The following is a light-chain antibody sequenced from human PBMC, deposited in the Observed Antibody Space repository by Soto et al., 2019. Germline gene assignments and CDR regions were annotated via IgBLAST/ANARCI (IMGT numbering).Light chain of an antibody. Sequence: DIQMTQSPSTLSAYVGDRVTMTCRASQSVNSWLARYQQKPGKAPKLLIYQASTLESGVPSRFSGSRSGTEFTLTISSLQPDDFATYYCQQYNSYSLTFGGGTKVDIK. CDR1: QSVNSW. CDR2: QAS. J-gene: IGKJ4*01. CDR3: QQYNSYSLT. V-gene: IGKV1-5*03.